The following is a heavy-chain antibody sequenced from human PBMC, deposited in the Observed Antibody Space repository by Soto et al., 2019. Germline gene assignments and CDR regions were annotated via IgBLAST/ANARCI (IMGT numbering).Heavy chain of an antibody. CDR1: GDTVSSNSVA. J-gene: IGHJ6*02. Sequence: SPTLSLTCVGSGDTVSSNSVAWNWVRQSPSRGLEWLGRTYYGSRWYSDYAVAVRSRIDINADTSKNQVSLQLNSVTPEDTAEYYCARSEEDSDYYYYGMDVWGQGTTVTVSS. CDR2: TYYGSRWYS. V-gene: IGHV6-1*01. D-gene: IGHD2-15*01. CDR3: ARSEEDSDYYYYGMDV.